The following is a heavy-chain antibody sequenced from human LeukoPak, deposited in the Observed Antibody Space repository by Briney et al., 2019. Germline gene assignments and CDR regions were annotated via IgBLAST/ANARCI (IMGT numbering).Heavy chain of an antibody. CDR1: GYRFNSYW. D-gene: IGHD3-22*01. CDR2: IYPADSET. J-gene: IGHJ6*03. Sequence: GESLKISCKGSGYRFNSYWIGWVRQMPGKGLEWMGIIYPADSETRYSPSFQGLVTISVDKSIDTAYLQWSSLKASDTAIYYCARHKRPDYYDNSGYYYYHYMDVWGKGTAVTVSS. CDR3: ARHKRPDYYDNSGYYYYHYMDV. V-gene: IGHV5-51*01.